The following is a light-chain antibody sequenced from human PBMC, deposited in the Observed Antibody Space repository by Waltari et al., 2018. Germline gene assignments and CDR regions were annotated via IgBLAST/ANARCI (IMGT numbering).Light chain of an antibody. CDR3: QQYNSYSLLS. CDR2: KAA. Sequence: DIQMTQSPSTLSASVGDRVIFSCRASQSISKWLAWYQQKPGKAPKLLVYKAATLESGVQSRFSGSGSGTEFTLTISSLQPEDCATYYCQQYNSYSLLSFGGGTKVEIK. CDR1: QSISKW. J-gene: IGKJ4*01. V-gene: IGKV1-5*03.